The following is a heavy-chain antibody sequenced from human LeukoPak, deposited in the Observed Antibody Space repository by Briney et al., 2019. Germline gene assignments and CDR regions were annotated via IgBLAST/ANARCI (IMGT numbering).Heavy chain of an antibody. D-gene: IGHD5-24*01. CDR2: VNPSGGTT. V-gene: IGHV1-46*01. CDR3: ARDAYNYYYSDY. J-gene: IGHJ4*02. Sequence: GGSLRLSCAASGYTFTNSYMHWVRQAPGQGLEWMGLVNPSGGTTTYAQKFQGRVTMTRDTSTSTVYMELSSLRSEDTAVYYCARDAYNYYYSDYWGQGTLVTVSS. CDR1: GYTFTNSY.